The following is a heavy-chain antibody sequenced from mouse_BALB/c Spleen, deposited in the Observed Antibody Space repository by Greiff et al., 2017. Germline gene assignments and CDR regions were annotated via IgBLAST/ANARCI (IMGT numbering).Heavy chain of an antibody. J-gene: IGHJ4*01. V-gene: IGHV5-17*02. CDR1: GFTFSSFG. D-gene: IGHD3-1*01. CDR3: ARSRGYEDYYCAMDY. CDR2: ISSGSSTI. Sequence: EVHLVESGGGLVKPGGSRKLSCAASGFTFSSFGMHWVRQAPEKGLEWVAYISSGSSTIYYADTVKGRFTISRDNPKNTLFLQMTSLRSEDTAMYYCARSRGYEDYYCAMDYWGQGTSVTVSA.